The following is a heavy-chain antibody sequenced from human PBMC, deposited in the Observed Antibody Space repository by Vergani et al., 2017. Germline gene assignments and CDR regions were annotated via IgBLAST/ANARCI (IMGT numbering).Heavy chain of an antibody. Sequence: VQLVESGGGVVQPGRSLRLSCAASGFTFSGSAMHWVRQASGKGLEWVGRIRSKANSYATAYAASVKGRFTISRDDSKNTAYLQMNSLKTEDTAVYYCTSPLYYGSVSNDYWGQGTLVTVSS. J-gene: IGHJ4*02. CDR3: TSPLYYGSVSNDY. V-gene: IGHV3-73*01. CDR1: GFTFSGSA. CDR2: IRSKANSYAT. D-gene: IGHD3-10*01.